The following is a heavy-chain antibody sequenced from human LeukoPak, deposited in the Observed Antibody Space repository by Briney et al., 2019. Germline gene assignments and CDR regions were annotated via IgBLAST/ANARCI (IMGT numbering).Heavy chain of an antibody. CDR2: IHYSGST. CDR3: ARVGAYYDSSGYYYYFDY. J-gene: IGHJ4*02. CDR1: GGSISSYY. D-gene: IGHD3-22*01. Sequence: SETLSLTCTVSGGSISSYYWSWIRQPPGKGLEWIGYIHYSGSTNYNPSLKSRVTISVDTSKNQFSLKLSSVTAADTAVYYCARVGAYYDSSGYYYYFDYWGQGTLVTVSS. V-gene: IGHV4-59*01.